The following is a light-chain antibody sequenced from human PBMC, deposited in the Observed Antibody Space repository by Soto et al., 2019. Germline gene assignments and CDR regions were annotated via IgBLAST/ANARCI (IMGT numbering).Light chain of an antibody. Sequence: IQLTQSPSSLSASVGDRVTITCRASRGISSYLAWYQQKPGKAPKLLIYLASTLQSGVPSRFSGGGSGTDFSLTISSLQPEDVATYYCQYLNSHPLSFGGGTKVEIK. V-gene: IGKV1-9*01. CDR1: RGISSY. J-gene: IGKJ4*01. CDR3: QYLNSHPLS. CDR2: LAS.